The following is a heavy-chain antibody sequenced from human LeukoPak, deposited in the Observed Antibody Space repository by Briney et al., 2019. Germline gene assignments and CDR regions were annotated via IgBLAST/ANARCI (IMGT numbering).Heavy chain of an antibody. Sequence: GGSLRLSCAASGFTVSSNYMSWVRQAPGKGLEWVSVIYSGGSTYYADSVKGRFTISRDNSKNTLYLQMNSLRAEDTAVYYCARDDDGDGYYYYGMDVWGQGTTVTVSS. D-gene: IGHD4-17*01. CDR2: IYSGGST. CDR1: GFTVSSNY. V-gene: IGHV3-53*01. CDR3: ARDDDGDGYYYYGMDV. J-gene: IGHJ6*02.